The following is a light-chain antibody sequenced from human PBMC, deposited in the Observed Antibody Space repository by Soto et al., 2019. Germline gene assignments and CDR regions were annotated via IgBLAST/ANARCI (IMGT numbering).Light chain of an antibody. V-gene: IGKV3-11*01. J-gene: IGKJ5*01. CDR2: DAS. CDR1: QSVSSY. Sequence: EIVLTQSPATLSLSPGERATLSCRASQSVSSYLAWCQQKPGQAPRLLIYDASNRAPGIPARFSGSGSGTDFTLTISSLEPEDFAVYYCQQRSNWPPITFGQGTRLEIK. CDR3: QQRSNWPPIT.